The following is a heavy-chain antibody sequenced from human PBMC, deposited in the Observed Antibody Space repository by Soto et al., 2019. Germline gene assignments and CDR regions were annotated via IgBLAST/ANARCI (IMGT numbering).Heavy chain of an antibody. V-gene: IGHV5-51*01. CDR2: IYAGDSET. Sequence: PAESLKISCSTSGYEFISYWIALVRQRPGEGLEWMGIIYAGDSETTYSPSFEGQVTISVDRSTATAYLQWSSLEASDSAIYYCARATAYNWFDPWGPGTPVTVSS. CDR3: ARATAYNWFDP. CDR1: GYEFISYW. J-gene: IGHJ5*02.